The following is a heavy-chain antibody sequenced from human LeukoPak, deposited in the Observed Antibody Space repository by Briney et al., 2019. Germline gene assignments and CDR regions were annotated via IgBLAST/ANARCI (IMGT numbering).Heavy chain of an antibody. Sequence: PSETLSLTCAVSGYSISIDYYWGWIRQPPGKGLEWIGSIYHSGSTYYNPSLKSRVTISVDTSKNQFSLKLSPVTAADTAVYYCARGGGYNPFDYWGQGTLVTVSS. CDR2: IYHSGST. V-gene: IGHV4-38-2*01. CDR1: GYSISIDYY. J-gene: IGHJ4*02. D-gene: IGHD5-24*01. CDR3: ARGGGYNPFDY.